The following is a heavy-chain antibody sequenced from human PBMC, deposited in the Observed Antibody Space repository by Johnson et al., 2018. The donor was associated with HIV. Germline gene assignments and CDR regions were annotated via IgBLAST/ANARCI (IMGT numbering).Heavy chain of an antibody. CDR2: ISYDGSNK. Sequence: QVQLVESGGGVVRPGGSLRLSCAASGFTFDDYGMSWVRQVAGKGLEWVAVISYDGSNKYYADSVKGRFTISRDNSKNTLYLQMNSLRAEDTAVYYCARERGISGGFDFWGQGTRVSVSS. D-gene: IGHD2-15*01. CDR3: ARERGISGGFDF. J-gene: IGHJ3*01. CDR1: GFTFDDYG. V-gene: IGHV3-30*03.